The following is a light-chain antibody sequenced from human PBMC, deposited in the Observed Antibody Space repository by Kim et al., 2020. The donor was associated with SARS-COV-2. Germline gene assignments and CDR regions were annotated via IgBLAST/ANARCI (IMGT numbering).Light chain of an antibody. CDR3: MQALQTPIT. CDR1: QSLLHSNGYNY. Sequence: DIVMTQSPLSLPVTPGEPASISCSSSQSLLHSNGYNYLDWYLQKPGQSPQLLIYLGSNRASGVPDRFSGSGSDTDFTLKISRVEAEDVGVYYCMQALQTPITFGPGTKVDIK. V-gene: IGKV2-28*01. CDR2: LGS. J-gene: IGKJ3*01.